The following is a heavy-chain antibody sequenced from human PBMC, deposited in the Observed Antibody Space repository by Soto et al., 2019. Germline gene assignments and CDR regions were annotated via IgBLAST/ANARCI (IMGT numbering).Heavy chain of an antibody. CDR3: AREGGPIRYFDWLLSQYYFDY. CDR2: INPSGGST. V-gene: IGHV1-46*01. Sequence: ASVKVSCKASGYTFTSYYMHWVRQAPGQGLEWMGIINPSGGSTSYAQKFQGRVTVTRDTSTSTVYMELSSLRSEDTAVYYCAREGGPIRYFDWLLSQYYFDYWGQGTLVTVSS. D-gene: IGHD3-9*01. J-gene: IGHJ4*02. CDR1: GYTFTSYY.